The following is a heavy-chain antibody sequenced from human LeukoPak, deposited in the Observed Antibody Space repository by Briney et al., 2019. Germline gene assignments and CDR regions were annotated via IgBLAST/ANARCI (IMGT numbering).Heavy chain of an antibody. J-gene: IGHJ4*02. CDR2: IYYSGST. CDR1: GGSISSSSYY. D-gene: IGHD6-6*01. Sequence: PSETLSLTCTVSGGSISSSSYYWGWIRQPPGKGLEWIGSIYYSGSTYYNPSLKSRVTISVDTSKNQFSLKLSSVTAADTAVYYCGIVAARLSYWGQGTLVTVSS. V-gene: IGHV4-39*01. CDR3: GIVAARLSY.